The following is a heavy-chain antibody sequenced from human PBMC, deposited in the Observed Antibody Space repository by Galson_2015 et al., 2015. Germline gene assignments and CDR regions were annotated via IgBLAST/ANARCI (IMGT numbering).Heavy chain of an antibody. CDR1: GFTFTSSW. CDR3: ARSAI. J-gene: IGHJ3*02. Sequence: SLRLSCAASGFTFTSSWMHWVRQVPGKGLVRVSGINRDGTYRTYADSVKGRFTISRDNAKNTLSLQMNSLRAEDTAVYYCARSAIWGQGTMVTVSS. CDR2: INRDGTYR. V-gene: IGHV3-74*01.